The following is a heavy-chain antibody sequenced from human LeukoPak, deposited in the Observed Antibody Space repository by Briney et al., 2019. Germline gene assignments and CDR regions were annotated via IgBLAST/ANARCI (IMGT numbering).Heavy chain of an antibody. CDR3: ARLPRNYRAPDY. J-gene: IGHJ4*02. V-gene: IGHV1-69*05. CDR2: IIPIFGTA. CDR1: GGTFSSYA. D-gene: IGHD1-7*01. Sequence: LVKVSCKASGGTFSSYAISWVRQAPGQGLEWMGRIIPIFGTANYAQKFQGRVTMTRDTSISTAYMELSRLRSDDTAVYYCARLPRNYRAPDYWGQGTLVTVSS.